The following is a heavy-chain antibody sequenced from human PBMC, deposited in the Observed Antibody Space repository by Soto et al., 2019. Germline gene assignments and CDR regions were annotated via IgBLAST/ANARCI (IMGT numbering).Heavy chain of an antibody. CDR3: ARDVGRSHYVWFDP. D-gene: IGHD4-4*01. Sequence: SETLSLTCTVSGASVTSGGYSWSWIRQTPEKGLEWVGYIYASGSTYYNPSLQSRVTMSLDRSKSQCSLELTSVTAADTAVYYCARDVGRSHYVWFDPCGQGPLVTVSS. CDR1: GASVTSGGYS. V-gene: IGHV4-30-2*01. J-gene: IGHJ5*02. CDR2: IYASGST.